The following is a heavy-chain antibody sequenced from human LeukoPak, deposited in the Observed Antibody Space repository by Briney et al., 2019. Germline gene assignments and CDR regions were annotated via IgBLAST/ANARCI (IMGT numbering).Heavy chain of an antibody. CDR1: GLTFGDYA. Sequence: GRSLRLSCTASGLTFGDYAVTWVRQGPGKGLEWVASFTGRHYGGTTEYAASVRGRFTISIDDSKTIAYLHMNRLTIEDTATYYCHRWTTVTTFDNGGQGTLVIV. V-gene: IGHV3-49*04. D-gene: IGHD4-17*01. J-gene: IGHJ4*02. CDR3: HRWTTVTTFDN. CDR2: FTGRHYGGTT.